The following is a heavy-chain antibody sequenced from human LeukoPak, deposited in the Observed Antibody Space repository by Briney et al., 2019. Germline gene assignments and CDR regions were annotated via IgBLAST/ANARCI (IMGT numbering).Heavy chain of an antibody. Sequence: GASLKISSKGSGYRFSNYWIGWLRRMPGKGLEGMGIFYPLDSDTRYSPSFQGQVTISADRSINTAYLQWSSLKASDTAMYYCARQEQSSGWWDFDYWGQGTLVTVAS. CDR2: FYPLDSDT. D-gene: IGHD6-19*01. V-gene: IGHV5-51*01. CDR1: GYRFSNYW. J-gene: IGHJ4*02. CDR3: ARQEQSSGWWDFDY.